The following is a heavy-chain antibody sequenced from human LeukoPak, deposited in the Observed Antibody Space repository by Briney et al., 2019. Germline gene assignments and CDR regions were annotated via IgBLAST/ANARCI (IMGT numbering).Heavy chain of an antibody. CDR3: ASSGYSSGWRYYGMDV. D-gene: IGHD6-19*01. CDR2: IVSTTYT. Sequence: PGGSLRLSCAASGFTFSSYSMKWVRQAPGKGLEWVSSIVSTTYTYYAESVKGRFTISRDNAKNSLYLQMNSLRAEDTAVYYCASSGYSSGWRYYGMDVWGQGTTVTVSS. J-gene: IGHJ6*02. CDR1: GFTFSSYS. V-gene: IGHV3-21*01.